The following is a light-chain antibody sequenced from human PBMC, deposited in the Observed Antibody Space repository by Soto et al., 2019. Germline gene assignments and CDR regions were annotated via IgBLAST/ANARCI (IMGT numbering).Light chain of an antibody. CDR1: TSDIGGYNY. V-gene: IGLV2-14*01. Sequence: QSVLTQPASVSASPGQSITISCTGTTSDIGGYNYVSWYQQHPGRAPKLMISEVSNRPSGVSNRFSGSTSGNTASLTISGLQAVAEADYYCSSYSSSSTLLFGGGTKLTVL. CDR3: SSYSSSSTLL. CDR2: EVS. J-gene: IGLJ2*01.